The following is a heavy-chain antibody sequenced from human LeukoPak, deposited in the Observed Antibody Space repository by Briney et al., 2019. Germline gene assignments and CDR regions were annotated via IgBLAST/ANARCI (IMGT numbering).Heavy chain of an antibody. Sequence: AASVKVSCKVSGYTLTELSMHWVRQAPGKGLEWMGGFDPEDGETIYAQKFQGRVTMTEDISTDTAYMELSSLRSEGTAVYYCARGSYGSAHMDVWGKGTTVTISS. CDR2: FDPEDGET. CDR1: GYTLTELS. D-gene: IGHD3-10*01. CDR3: ARGSYGSAHMDV. J-gene: IGHJ6*03. V-gene: IGHV1-24*01.